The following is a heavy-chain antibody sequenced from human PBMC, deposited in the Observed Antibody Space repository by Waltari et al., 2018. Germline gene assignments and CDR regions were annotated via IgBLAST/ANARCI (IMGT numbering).Heavy chain of an antibody. CDR1: GYTFTDYY. J-gene: IGHJ4*02. CDR3: VCRIAETYFDY. V-gene: IGHV1-2*02. D-gene: IGHD6-13*01. Sequence: QVQLVQSGAEVKKPGASVKVSCKASGYTFTDYYIQWVRQAPGHGLEWMGWIIPDSGGTNYAHKFQGRVTMTRDTSISTAYMELSRLRSDDTAVYYCVCRIAETYFDYWGQGTLVTVSS. CDR2: IIPDSGGT.